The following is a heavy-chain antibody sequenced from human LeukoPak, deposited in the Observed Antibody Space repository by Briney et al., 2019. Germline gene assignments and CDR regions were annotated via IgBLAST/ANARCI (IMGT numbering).Heavy chain of an antibody. J-gene: IGHJ4*02. V-gene: IGHV1-46*01. CDR3: ARVPQLGLFDY. CDR2: INPSGGST. D-gene: IGHD1-1*01. Sequence: ASVKVSCKASGYTFTSYYMHWVRQAPGQGLEWMGIINPSGGSTSYAQKFQGRVTMTRDMSTSTVYMELSSLRSEDTAVYYYARVPQLGLFDYWGQGTLVTVSS. CDR1: GYTFTSYY.